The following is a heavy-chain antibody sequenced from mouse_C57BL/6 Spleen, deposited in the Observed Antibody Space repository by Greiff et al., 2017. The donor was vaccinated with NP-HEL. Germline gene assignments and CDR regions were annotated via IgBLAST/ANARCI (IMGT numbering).Heavy chain of an antibody. V-gene: IGHV1-82*01. J-gene: IGHJ3*01. CDR1: GYAFSSSW. Sequence: QVQLQQSGPELVKPGASVKISCKASGYAFSSSWMNWVKQRPGKGLEWIGRIYPGDGDTNYNGKFKGKATLTADKSSSTAYMQLSSLTSEDSAVYFCARDSSGPWCAYWGQGTLVTVSA. CDR3: ARDSSGPWCAY. CDR2: IYPGDGDT. D-gene: IGHD3-2*02.